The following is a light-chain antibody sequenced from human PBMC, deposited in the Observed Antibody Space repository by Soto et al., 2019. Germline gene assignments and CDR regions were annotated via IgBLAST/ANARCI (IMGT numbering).Light chain of an antibody. CDR1: QGIFSY. V-gene: IGKV1-9*01. J-gene: IGKJ4*01. Sequence: IQLTQSPSSLSASVGDRVTITCRASQGIFSYLAWYQQKPGKAPKLLIYAASTLQSGAPSRFSGSGSGTDFTLTISSLQPEDFATYYCQQLNRSPSRLTFGGGTKVEIQ. CDR3: QQLNRSPSRLT. CDR2: AAS.